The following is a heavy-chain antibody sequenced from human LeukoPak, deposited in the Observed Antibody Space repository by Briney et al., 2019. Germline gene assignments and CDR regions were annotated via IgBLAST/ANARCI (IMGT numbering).Heavy chain of an antibody. CDR2: IYSGSST. CDR3: ARGGFDYDNSGLFDY. Sequence: GGSLRLSCAASGFTVSSNYMSWVRQAPGKGLEWVSVIYSGSSTYYADSVQGRFTISRDNSKNTLYLQINSLRAENTAVYYCARGGFDYDNSGLFDYWGQGTLVTVSS. J-gene: IGHJ4*02. V-gene: IGHV3-53*01. D-gene: IGHD3-22*01. CDR1: GFTVSSNY.